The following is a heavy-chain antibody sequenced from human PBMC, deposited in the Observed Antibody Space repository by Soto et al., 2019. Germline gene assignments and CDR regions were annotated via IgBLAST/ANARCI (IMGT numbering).Heavy chain of an antibody. J-gene: IGHJ4*02. V-gene: IGHV4-34*01. Sequence: PSETLSLTCAVYGGSFSGYYWSWIRQPPGKGLEWIGEINHSGSTNYNPSLKSRLTISVDTSKNHFTLQLTSVTVADTAVYYCATSYGNAWYTYWGQGTQVTVSS. CDR3: ATSYGNAWYTY. CDR1: GGSFSGYY. D-gene: IGHD6-13*01. CDR2: INHSGST.